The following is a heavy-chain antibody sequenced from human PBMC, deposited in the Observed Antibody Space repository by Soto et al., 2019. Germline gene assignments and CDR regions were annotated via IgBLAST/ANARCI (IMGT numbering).Heavy chain of an antibody. CDR2: IYYSGST. CDR3: ARGWDDYGGRNWYFDL. V-gene: IGHV4-31*03. CDR1: GGSISSGGYY. D-gene: IGHD4-17*01. J-gene: IGHJ2*01. Sequence: QVQLQESGPGLVKPSQTLSLTCTVSGGSISSGGYYWSWLRPHPGKGLEWIGYIYYSGSTYYNPSLKSRVTISVDTSKNQFSLKLSSVTAADTAVYYCARGWDDYGGRNWYFDLWGRGTLVTVSS.